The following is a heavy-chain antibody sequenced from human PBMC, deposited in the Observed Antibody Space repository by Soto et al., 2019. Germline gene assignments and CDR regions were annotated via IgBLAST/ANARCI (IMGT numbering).Heavy chain of an antibody. J-gene: IGHJ4*02. CDR3: ATQLWSYIDY. D-gene: IGHD5-18*01. CDR2: ITSTTSYK. Sequence: EVQLVESGGGLVKPGGSLRLSCAASGFTFSSYTMNWVRQAPGKGLEWVSSITSTTSYKYYADSLKGRFTISRDNAKNSLYLQMSSLRAEDTAVNYCATQLWSYIDYWGQGTLVTVSS. CDR1: GFTFSSYT. V-gene: IGHV3-21*01.